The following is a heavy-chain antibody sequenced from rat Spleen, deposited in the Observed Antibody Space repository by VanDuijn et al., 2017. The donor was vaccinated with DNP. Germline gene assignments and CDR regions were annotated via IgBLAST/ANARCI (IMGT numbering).Heavy chain of an antibody. CDR1: GFSLTSYH. CDR2: IWGDGNT. Sequence: QVQLKESGPGLVQPSQTLSLTCTVSGFSLTSYHVTWVRHPPGKGLEWMGIIWGDGNTDYNSALKSRLSINRDTSKSQVFLKVNSLQTDDTAIYYCTRESWGYVMDAWGQGASVTVSS. V-gene: IGHV2S75*01. D-gene: IGHD1-7*01. J-gene: IGHJ4*01. CDR3: TRESWGYVMDA.